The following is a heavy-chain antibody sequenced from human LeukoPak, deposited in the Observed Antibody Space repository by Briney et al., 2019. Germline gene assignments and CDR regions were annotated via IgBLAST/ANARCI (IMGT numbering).Heavy chain of an antibody. CDR3: ARDFERFLEWSQFDP. CDR1: GFTFSSYS. D-gene: IGHD3-3*01. V-gene: IGHV3-21*01. Sequence: GGSLRLSCAASGFTFSSYSMNWVRQAPGKGLEWVSSISSSSSYIYYADSVKGRFTISRDNAKNSLYLQTNSLRAEDTAVYYCARDFERFLEWSQFDPWGQGTLVTVSS. J-gene: IGHJ5*02. CDR2: ISSSSSYI.